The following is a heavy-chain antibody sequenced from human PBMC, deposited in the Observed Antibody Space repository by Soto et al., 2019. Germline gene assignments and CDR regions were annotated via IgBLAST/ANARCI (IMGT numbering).Heavy chain of an antibody. V-gene: IGHV4-31*03. CDR1: GGSISSGGYY. J-gene: IGHJ4*02. D-gene: IGHD1-26*01. CDR3: ARDEGGTTAIGG. Sequence: QVQLQESGPGLVKPSQTLSLTFTVSGGSISSGGYYCSWIRQHPGKGLEWIGYVYYSGSTYYNPSLKSRVTISVDTSKNQFSLKLSSVTAADTAVYYCARDEGGTTAIGGWGQGTLVTVSS. CDR2: VYYSGST.